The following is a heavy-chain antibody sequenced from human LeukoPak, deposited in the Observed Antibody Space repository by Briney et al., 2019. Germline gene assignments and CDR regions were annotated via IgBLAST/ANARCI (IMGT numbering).Heavy chain of an antibody. D-gene: IGHD1-26*01. CDR1: GASVSSGSYY. J-gene: IGHJ4*02. CDR3: ARVGYSGSYLSFDY. Sequence: SETLSLTCTVFGASVSSGSYYWSWIRQPPGKRLEWIGYMYYSGSTNYNPSLKSRVTISIDTSKNHFSLKLSSVTAADTAVYYCARVGYSGSYLSFDYWGQGTLVTVSS. V-gene: IGHV4-61*03. CDR2: MYYSGST.